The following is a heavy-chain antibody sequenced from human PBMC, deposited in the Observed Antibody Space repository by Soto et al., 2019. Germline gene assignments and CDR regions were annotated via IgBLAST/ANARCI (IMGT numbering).Heavy chain of an antibody. CDR1: SDSISSYY. V-gene: IGHV4-59*01. CDR3: ARGTSWQLPFDY. D-gene: IGHD6-13*01. Sequence: SETLSLTCTVSSDSISSYYWSWIRQPPGKRLEWIGYISYSGSTDYNPSLKSRVTISGDTSKNQFSLKVSSVTAADTAVYYCARGTSWQLPFDYWGQGTLVTVS. J-gene: IGHJ4*02. CDR2: ISYSGST.